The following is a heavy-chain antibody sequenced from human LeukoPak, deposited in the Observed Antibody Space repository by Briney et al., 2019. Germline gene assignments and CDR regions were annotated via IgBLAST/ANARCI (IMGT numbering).Heavy chain of an antibody. V-gene: IGHV4-39*01. J-gene: IGHJ4*02. CDR1: GGSISSSGYY. Sequence: SETLSLTCTVSGGSISSSGYYWGWIRQPPGKGLEWIGSIYYSGSTYYNPSLKSRVTISVDTSKNQFSLKLSSVTAADTAVYYCARQRMAGAGNWNDVDYFDYWGQGILVTVSS. CDR2: IYYSGST. D-gene: IGHD1-1*01. CDR3: ARQRMAGAGNWNDVDYFDY.